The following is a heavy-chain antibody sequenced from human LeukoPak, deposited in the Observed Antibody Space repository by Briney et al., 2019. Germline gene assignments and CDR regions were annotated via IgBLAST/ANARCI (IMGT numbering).Heavy chain of an antibody. J-gene: IGHJ4*02. Sequence: GGSLRLSCAASGFTFSNHSMNWVRQAPGKGLEWVSSISSSSSYIYYADSVKGRFTISRDNAKNSLYLQMNSLRAEDTAVYYCARDGQRWLQSRFDYWGQGTLVTVSS. CDR3: ARDGQRWLQSRFDY. CDR2: ISSSSSYI. CDR1: GFTFSNHS. V-gene: IGHV3-21*01. D-gene: IGHD5-24*01.